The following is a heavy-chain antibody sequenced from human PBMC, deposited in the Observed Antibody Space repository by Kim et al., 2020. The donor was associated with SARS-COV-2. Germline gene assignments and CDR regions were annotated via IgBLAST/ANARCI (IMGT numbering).Heavy chain of an antibody. J-gene: IGHJ6*02. CDR3: ARITVAGTSAYYYGMDV. D-gene: IGHD6-19*01. V-gene: IGHV6-1*01. Sequence: VKSRITINPDTSKNQFSLQLNSVTPEDTAVYYCARITVAGTSAYYYGMDVWGQGTTVTVSS.